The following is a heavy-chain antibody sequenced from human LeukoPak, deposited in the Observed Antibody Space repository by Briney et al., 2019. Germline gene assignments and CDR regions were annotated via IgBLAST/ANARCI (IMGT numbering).Heavy chain of an antibody. Sequence: GGSLRLSCAASGFPISTYDMNWVRQAPGKGLEWVSSISSSGAYIYYADSVKGRFTISRDNAKNLLYLQMNSLRAEDTAVYYCALRTGDYWGQGTLVTVSS. CDR2: ISSSGAYI. CDR1: GFPISTYD. D-gene: IGHD5-12*01. CDR3: ALRTGDY. V-gene: IGHV3-21*01. J-gene: IGHJ4*02.